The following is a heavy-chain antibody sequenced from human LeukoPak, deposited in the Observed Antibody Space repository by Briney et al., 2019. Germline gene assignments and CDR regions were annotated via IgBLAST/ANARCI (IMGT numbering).Heavy chain of an antibody. J-gene: IGHJ6*02. CDR3: ARGTLTLYNYSGMDV. CDR2: IYYSGST. V-gene: IGHV4-59*01. D-gene: IGHD1-1*01. CDR1: GGSISSYY. Sequence: SETLSLTCTVSGGSISSYYWSWIRQPPGKGLEWIGYIYYSGSTNYNPSLKSRVTISVDTSKNQFSLKLSSVTAADTAVYYCARGTLTLYNYSGMDVWGQGTTVTVSS.